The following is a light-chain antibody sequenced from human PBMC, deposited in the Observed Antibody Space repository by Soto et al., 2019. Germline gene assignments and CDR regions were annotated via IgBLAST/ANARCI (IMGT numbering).Light chain of an antibody. V-gene: IGLV1-40*01. Sequence: QSVLTQPPSVSGAPGQRVSISCTGSSSNIVAGYDVHWYQHLPGIAPKLLIYANNNRPSGVPDRISGSKSGTSASLAITGLQAEDGAHYYCQSYDSSRSPLYVFGSGTKVTV. J-gene: IGLJ1*01. CDR2: ANN. CDR3: QSYDSSRSPLYV. CDR1: SSNIVAGYD.